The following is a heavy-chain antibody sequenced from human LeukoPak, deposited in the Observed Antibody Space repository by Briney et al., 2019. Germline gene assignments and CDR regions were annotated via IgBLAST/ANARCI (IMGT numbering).Heavy chain of an antibody. Sequence: PWGSLRLSCVASGFTFSSYNMHWVRQAPGKGLEWVSTISSSSDDYKYYADSVKGRFTISRDNAKNSLYLQMNSLRAEDTAVYYCASYFYYYFDYWGQGTLVTVSS. CDR2: ISSSSDDYK. CDR1: GFTFSSYN. V-gene: IGHV3-21*01. CDR3: ASYFYYYFDY. D-gene: IGHD2/OR15-2a*01. J-gene: IGHJ4*02.